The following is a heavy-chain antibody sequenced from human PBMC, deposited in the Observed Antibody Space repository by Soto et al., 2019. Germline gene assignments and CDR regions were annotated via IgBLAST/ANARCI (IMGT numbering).Heavy chain of an antibody. CDR3: ARELFGRSVWFDP. D-gene: IGHD3-10*01. CDR2: IYYSGST. J-gene: IGHJ5*02. CDR1: GGSISSYY. V-gene: IGHV4-59*01. Sequence: SETLSLTCTVSGGSISSYYWSWIRQPPGKGLEWIGYIYYSGSTNYNPSLKSRVTISVDTSKDQFSLKLSSVTAADTAVYYCARELFGRSVWFDPWGQGTLVTVSS.